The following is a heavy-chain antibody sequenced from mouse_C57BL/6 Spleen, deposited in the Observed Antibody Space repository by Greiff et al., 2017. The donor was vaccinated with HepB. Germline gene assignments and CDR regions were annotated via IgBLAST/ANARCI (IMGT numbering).Heavy chain of an antibody. D-gene: IGHD1-1*01. J-gene: IGHJ4*01. CDR3: ARYGIYYYGSSYVGGAMDY. Sequence: NLYYSLPFLAKPSHTLSLPCSFTFYSITSDYWNWIRKFPWTKLEYMGYISYSGSTYYNPSLKSRISITRDTSKNQYYLQLNSVTTEDTATYYCARYGIYYYGSSYVGGAMDYWGQGTSVTVSS. V-gene: IGHV3-8*01. CDR1: FYSITSDY. CDR2: ISYSGST.